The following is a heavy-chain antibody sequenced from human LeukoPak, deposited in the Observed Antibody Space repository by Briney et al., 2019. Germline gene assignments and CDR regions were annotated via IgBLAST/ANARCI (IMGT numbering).Heavy chain of an antibody. CDR1: GYTFTSYY. J-gene: IGHJ4*02. CDR3: TRASVARRRFDY. V-gene: IGHV1-46*03. D-gene: IGHD6-19*01. Sequence: ASLKVSCKASGYTFTSYYMHWVRQAPGQGLEWMGIINPSGGSTTYAQKFQGRVTMTRDTSTGTVYMELSSLRSEDTAVYYCTRASVARRRFDYWGQGTMVTVSS. CDR2: INPSGGST.